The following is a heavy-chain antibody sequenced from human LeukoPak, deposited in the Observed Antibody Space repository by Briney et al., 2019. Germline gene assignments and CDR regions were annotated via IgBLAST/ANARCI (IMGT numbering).Heavy chain of an antibody. CDR1: GFSFNSDW. Sequence: GALRLSCAASGFSFNSDWMDWVRQAPGKGLEWVANIKHDESEKNYLDSVKGRFTISRDNAQNSLYLQMSGLGVEDTAVYYCTRRLDDWGQGTLVTVSS. J-gene: IGHJ4*02. V-gene: IGHV3-7*01. CDR2: IKHDESEK. D-gene: IGHD3-16*01. CDR3: TRRLDD.